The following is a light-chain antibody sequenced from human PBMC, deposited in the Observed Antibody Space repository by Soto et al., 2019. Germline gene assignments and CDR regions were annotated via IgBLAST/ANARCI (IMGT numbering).Light chain of an antibody. Sequence: ENVLTQYPGTLSLSPGERATLSCRASQTVSSSYLAWYQQRPGQAPRLLIYSASSRATGIPDRFSGSGSGTDFTLTISRLEPEDFAVYYCKQYGSSLWTFGQGTKVDIK. CDR2: SAS. V-gene: IGKV3-20*01. CDR1: QTVSSSY. CDR3: KQYGSSLWT. J-gene: IGKJ1*01.